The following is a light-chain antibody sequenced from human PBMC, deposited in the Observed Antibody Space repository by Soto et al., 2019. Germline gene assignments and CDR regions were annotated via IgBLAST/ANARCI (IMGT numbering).Light chain of an antibody. Sequence: IQMTQSPSTLSATVGDRVTITCRASQSINIFLAWYQQKPGKAPKLLIYKASTLKSGVPSRFSGSGSGTEFTLTISSLQPDDFATYYCQHYNSYSEAFGQGTRLEIK. V-gene: IGKV1-5*03. CDR3: QHYNSYSEA. J-gene: IGKJ5*01. CDR1: QSINIF. CDR2: KAS.